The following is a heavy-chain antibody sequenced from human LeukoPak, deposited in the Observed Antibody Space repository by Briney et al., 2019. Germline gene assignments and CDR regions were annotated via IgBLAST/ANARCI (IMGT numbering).Heavy chain of an antibody. CDR1: GGSSSGYY. Sequence: SETLSLTCAVYGGSSSGYYWSWIRQPPGKGLEWIGEINHSGSTNYNPSLKSRVTISLDTSKNQFSLKMNSMTAADTAVYYCARERAAGNPSHFDYWGQGSLVTVSS. CDR3: ARERAAGNPSHFDY. D-gene: IGHD6-13*01. V-gene: IGHV4-34*01. J-gene: IGHJ4*02. CDR2: INHSGST.